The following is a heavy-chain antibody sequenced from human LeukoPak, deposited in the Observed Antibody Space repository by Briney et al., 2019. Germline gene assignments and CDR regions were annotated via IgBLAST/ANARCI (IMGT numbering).Heavy chain of an antibody. J-gene: IGHJ5*02. D-gene: IGHD6-6*01. CDR2: MNPNSGNT. CDR3: ARGSIAARPNNWFDP. Sequence: ASVKVSCKASGYTFTSYDINWVRQATGQGLEWMGWMNPNSGNTGYAQKFQGRVTMTRNTSISTAYMELSSLRSEDTAVYYCARGSIAARPNNWFDPWGQGTLVPVSS. CDR1: GYTFTSYD. V-gene: IGHV1-8*01.